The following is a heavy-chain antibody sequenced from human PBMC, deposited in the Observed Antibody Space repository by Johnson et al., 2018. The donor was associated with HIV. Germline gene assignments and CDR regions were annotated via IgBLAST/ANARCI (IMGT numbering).Heavy chain of an antibody. CDR2: ISYDAKNK. D-gene: IGHD2-2*01. CDR3: ARGGVVHDAFDM. CDR1: GFTFSDYA. Sequence: QVQLVESGGGVVQPGRSLRLSCVASGFTFSDYAVHWVRQAPGKGLEWVAVISYDAKNKYYADSVKGRFTISRDNSKNTLFLQMNSLKTEDTAVFYCARGGVVHDAFDMWGQGTMVTVSS. J-gene: IGHJ3*02. V-gene: IGHV3-30*04.